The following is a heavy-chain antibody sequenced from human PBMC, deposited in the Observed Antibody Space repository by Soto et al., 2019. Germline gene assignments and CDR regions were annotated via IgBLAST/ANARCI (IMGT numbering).Heavy chain of an antibody. V-gene: IGHV4-59*01. CDR1: GGSISSYY. CDR2: IYYSGST. J-gene: IGHJ5*02. D-gene: IGHD5-12*01. Sequence: SETLSLTCTVSGGSISSYYWSWIRQPPGKGLEWIGYIYYSGSTNYNPSLKSRVTISVDTSKNQFSLKLSSVTAADTAVYYCASVRGYSGYGPYNWYDPWGQGTLVTVSS. CDR3: ASVRGYSGYGPYNWYDP.